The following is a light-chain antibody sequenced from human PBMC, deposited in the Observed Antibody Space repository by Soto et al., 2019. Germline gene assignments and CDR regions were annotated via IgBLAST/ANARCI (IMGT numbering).Light chain of an antibody. J-gene: IGKJ2*01. Sequence: DIEMTQSPSSLSASVGDRVTITCRASQGISNYLAWYQQKPGKVPKLLLYAASTLQSGVPSRFSGSGSGTDFTLTISRLEPEDVAAYYCQKYNSSPYTFGQGTKLEIK. V-gene: IGKV1-27*01. CDR3: QKYNSSPYT. CDR2: AAS. CDR1: QGISNY.